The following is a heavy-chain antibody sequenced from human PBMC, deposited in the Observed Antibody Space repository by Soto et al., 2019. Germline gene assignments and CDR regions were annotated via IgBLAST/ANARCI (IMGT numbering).Heavy chain of an antibody. CDR2: IKQDGGET. CDR1: GFTFSGYW. J-gene: IGHJ4*02. CDR3: ARDECSADNCYDELDY. V-gene: IGHV3-7*01. Sequence: PGGSLRLSCAASGFTFSGYWMSWVRQSLGKGLEWVANIKQDGGETNYLDSVRGRFTISRDNAKNSLYLQMNSLGAEDTAVYYCARDECSADNCYDELDYWGQGTLVTVSS. D-gene: IGHD2-15*01.